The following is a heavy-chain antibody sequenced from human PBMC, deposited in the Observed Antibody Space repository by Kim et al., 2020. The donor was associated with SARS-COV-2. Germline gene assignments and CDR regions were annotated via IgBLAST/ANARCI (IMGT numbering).Heavy chain of an antibody. CDR2: IYSGGST. D-gene: IGHD3-3*01. CDR1: GFTVSSNY. CDR3: AREQIDYDFWSGYPHYYYYYMDV. V-gene: IGHV3-53*01. J-gene: IGHJ6*03. Sequence: GGSLRLSCAASGFTVSSNYMSWVRQAPGKGLEWVSVIYSGGSTYYADSAKGRFTISRDNSKNTLYLQMNSLIAEDTAVYYCAREQIDYDFWSGYPHYYYYYMDVWGKGTTVTVSS.